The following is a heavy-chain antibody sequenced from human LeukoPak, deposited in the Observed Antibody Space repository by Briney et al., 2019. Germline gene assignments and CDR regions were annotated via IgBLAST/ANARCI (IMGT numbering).Heavy chain of an antibody. Sequence: SETLSLTCAVSGGSISSAYWSWIRQPAGKGLEWIGRVHTTGSTNYNPSLKSRVTMSVDTSKNQFSLKLSSVTAADTAVYYCARDLVLGSPPYFFLDSWGQGTRVTVSS. CDR2: VHTTGST. CDR3: ARDLVLGSPPYFFLDS. J-gene: IGHJ4*02. V-gene: IGHV4-4*07. D-gene: IGHD4/OR15-4a*01. CDR1: GGSISSAY.